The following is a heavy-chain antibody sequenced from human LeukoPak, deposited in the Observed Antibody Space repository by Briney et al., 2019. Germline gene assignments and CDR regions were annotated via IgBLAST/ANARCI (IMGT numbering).Heavy chain of an antibody. J-gene: IGHJ6*02. CDR2: ISGSGGST. CDR3: ARDATYGDEPMDV. D-gene: IGHD4-17*01. Sequence: PGGSLRLSCAASGFTFSSYAMGWVRQAPGKGLEWVSAISGSGGSTYYADSVKGRFTISRDISKNTLYLQMNSLRAEDTAVYYCARDATYGDEPMDVWGQGTTVTVSS. CDR1: GFTFSSYA. V-gene: IGHV3-23*01.